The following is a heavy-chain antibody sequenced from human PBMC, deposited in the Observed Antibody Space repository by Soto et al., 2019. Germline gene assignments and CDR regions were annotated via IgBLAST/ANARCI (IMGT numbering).Heavy chain of an antibody. CDR3: ARGQYDFWSGYPYYYYYYMDV. V-gene: IGHV1-18*01. D-gene: IGHD3-3*01. CDR2: ISAYNGNT. Sequence: ASVKVSCKASGYTFTSYGISWVRQAPGQGLEWMGWISAYNGNTNYARKHQGRVTMTTDTSTSTAYMELRSLRSDDTAVYYCARGQYDFWSGYPYYYYYYMDVWGKGTTVTVSS. J-gene: IGHJ6*03. CDR1: GYTFTSYG.